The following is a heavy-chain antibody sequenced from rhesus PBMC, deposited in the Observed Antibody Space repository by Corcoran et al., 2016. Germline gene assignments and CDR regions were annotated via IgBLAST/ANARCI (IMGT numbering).Heavy chain of an antibody. CDR2: IYGSGGGT. V-gene: IGHV4-106*01. CDR1: GGSISDDYY. CDR3: ARTRLGGYDY. D-gene: IGHD5-12*01. J-gene: IGHJ4*01. Sequence: QVQLQESGPGLVKPSETLSLTCAVSGGSISDDYYWSWIRQPPGKELEWIGYIYGSGGGTNYNPSLKNRVTISIDTSKNQFSLKLSSVTAADTAVFYCARTRLGGYDYWGQGVLVTVSS.